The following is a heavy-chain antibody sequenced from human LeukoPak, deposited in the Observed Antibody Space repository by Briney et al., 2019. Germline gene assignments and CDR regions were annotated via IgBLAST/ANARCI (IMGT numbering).Heavy chain of an antibody. CDR1: GFTFDTYS. J-gene: IGHJ4*02. CDR3: ARTSTYGDYDY. CDR2: ISGDTSTK. Sequence: SGGSLRLSCAASGFTFDTYSMNLVRQAPGKRLEGVSYISGDTSTKYYAASVKGRFTISRDVAKSSLYLQMNSLRAEDTAIYYCARTSTYGDYDYWGQGTLVTVSS. V-gene: IGHV3-48*01. D-gene: IGHD4-17*01.